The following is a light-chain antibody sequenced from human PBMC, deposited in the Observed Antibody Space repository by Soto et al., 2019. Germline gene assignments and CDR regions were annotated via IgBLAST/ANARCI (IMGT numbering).Light chain of an antibody. V-gene: IGLV2-14*01. CDR2: GVS. CDR3: SSYTSSSTF. Sequence: QSVLTQPASVSGSPGQSITISCTGTSSDVGGYSYVSWYQQHPGKAPKLMIYGVSNRPSGVSNRFSGSKSGNTASLTISGLQAEDEADYYCSSYTSSSTFFGTGTKVTVL. J-gene: IGLJ1*01. CDR1: SSDVGGYSY.